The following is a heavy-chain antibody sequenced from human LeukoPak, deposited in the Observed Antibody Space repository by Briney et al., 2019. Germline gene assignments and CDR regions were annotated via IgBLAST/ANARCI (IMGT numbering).Heavy chain of an antibody. CDR1: GYTFTSYG. V-gene: IGHV1-18*01. D-gene: IGHD6-13*01. CDR3: ARLGIAGPKGTGFDY. CDR2: ISAYNGNT. J-gene: IGHJ4*02. Sequence: ASVKVSCKASGYTFTSYGISWVRQAPGQGLEWMGWISAYNGNTNYAQKLQGRVTMTTDTSTSTAYMELRSLRSDDTAVYYCARLGIAGPKGTGFDYWGRGTLVTVSS.